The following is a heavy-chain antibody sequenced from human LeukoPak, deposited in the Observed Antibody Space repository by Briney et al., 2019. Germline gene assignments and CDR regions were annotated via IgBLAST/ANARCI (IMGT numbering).Heavy chain of an antibody. D-gene: IGHD1-26*01. CDR3: AREEVGAPGYFDY. Sequence: SETLSLTCTVSGGSISSYYWSWIRQPPGKGLEWIGYIYYSGSTNYNPSLKSRVTISVDTSNYQFSLKLSSVTAADTAVYYCAREEVGAPGYFDYWGQGTLVTVSS. V-gene: IGHV4-59*12. CDR1: GGSISSYY. CDR2: IYYSGST. J-gene: IGHJ4*02.